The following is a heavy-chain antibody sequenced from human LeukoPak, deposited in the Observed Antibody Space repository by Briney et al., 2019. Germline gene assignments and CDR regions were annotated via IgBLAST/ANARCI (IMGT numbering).Heavy chain of an antibody. CDR3: AKGYYDSTTNYYYYGMDV. CDR2: TSYDGTNK. J-gene: IGHJ6*02. V-gene: IGHV3-30*18. CDR1: GFPFSSYG. D-gene: IGHD2/OR15-2a*01. Sequence: PGRSLRLSCAASGFPFSSYGIHWVRQAPGKGLEWVAVTSYDGTNKYYADSVKGRFTISRDNSKNTLYLQMNSLRAEDTAVYYCAKGYYDSTTNYYYYGMDVWGQGTAVTVSS.